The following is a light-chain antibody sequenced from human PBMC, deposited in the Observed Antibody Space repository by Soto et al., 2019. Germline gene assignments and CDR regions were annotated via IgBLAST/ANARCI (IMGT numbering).Light chain of an antibody. J-gene: IGLJ3*02. CDR3: HSYDNSRSGGV. CDR2: GNS. Sequence: QSVLTQPPSVSGAPGQRVTISCTGSRSNIGAGYDVHWYQQLPGTAPKLLIYGNSNRPSGVPDRFSGSKSGTSASLAITGLQAEDEADYYGHSYDNSRSGGVFGGGTQLTVL. V-gene: IGLV1-40*01. CDR1: RSNIGAGYD.